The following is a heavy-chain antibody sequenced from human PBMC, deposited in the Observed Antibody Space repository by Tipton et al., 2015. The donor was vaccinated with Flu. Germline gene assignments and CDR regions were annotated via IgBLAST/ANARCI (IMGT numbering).Heavy chain of an antibody. CDR3: ARLGWAKTLEEALDL. CDR2: ISSGGSTI. V-gene: IGHV3-48*03. CDR1: GFLFSSYE. J-gene: IGHJ3*01. D-gene: IGHD1-1*01. Sequence: GSLRLSCAASGFLFSSYEMNWVRQAPGKGLEWLSYISSGGSTISYADSVRGRFTISRDSSTNTLFLQMDNLRLEDTAFYFCARLGWAKTLEEALDLWGQGTKVTVSS.